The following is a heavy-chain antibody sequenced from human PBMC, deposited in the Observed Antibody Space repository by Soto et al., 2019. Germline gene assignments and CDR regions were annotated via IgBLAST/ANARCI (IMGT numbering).Heavy chain of an antibody. D-gene: IGHD5-12*01. CDR2: IIPISNTS. Sequence: QVQLVQSGAEVRKPGSSVKVSCKASGGAFGSYTISWVRQAPGQGLEWMGGIIPISNTSNPVQKFQGRVTITADESTRAAYMELSSLRSEDTAVYYCARTTAGYSGYENFYYYGMDVWGQGTTVTVSS. J-gene: IGHJ6*02. CDR1: GGAFGSYT. V-gene: IGHV1-69*01. CDR3: ARTTAGYSGYENFYYYGMDV.